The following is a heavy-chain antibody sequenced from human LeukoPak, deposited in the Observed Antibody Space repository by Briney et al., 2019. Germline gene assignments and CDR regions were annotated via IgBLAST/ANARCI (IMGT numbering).Heavy chain of an antibody. CDR1: GFTFTSSA. J-gene: IGHJ4*02. D-gene: IGHD2-15*01. V-gene: IGHV1-58*02. Sequence: TSVKVSCKASGFTFTSSAMQWVRQARGQRLEWIGWIVVGSGHTNYAQKFQERVTITRDMSTSTAYMELSSLRSEDTAVYYCAAENRYCSGGSCYSDVYWGQGTLVTVSS. CDR2: IVVGSGHT. CDR3: AAENRYCSGGSCYSDVY.